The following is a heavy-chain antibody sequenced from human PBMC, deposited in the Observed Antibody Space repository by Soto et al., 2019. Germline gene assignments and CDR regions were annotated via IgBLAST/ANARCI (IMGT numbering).Heavy chain of an antibody. CDR1: GFTFRNYA. Sequence: GGSLRLSCVASGFTFRNYAMSWVRQAPGKGLEWVSDIIDSGGSTHYADAVKGRFTISRDNSKSTLYLQMNSLRAEDTAVYYCGKGRSYYYYYGVDVWGQGTTVTVSS. D-gene: IGHD1-26*01. J-gene: IGHJ6*02. CDR3: GKGRSYYYYYGVDV. CDR2: IIDSGGST. V-gene: IGHV3-23*01.